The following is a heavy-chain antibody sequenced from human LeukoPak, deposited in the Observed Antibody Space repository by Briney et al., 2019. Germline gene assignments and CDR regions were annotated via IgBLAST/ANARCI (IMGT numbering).Heavy chain of an antibody. V-gene: IGHV3-21*01. CDR3: ARGLWDNGDRFDY. CDR2: ISSSSSYI. D-gene: IGHD4-17*01. CDR1: GFTFSTYA. J-gene: IGHJ4*02. Sequence: PGGSLRLSCAASGFTFSTYAMNWVRQAPGKGLEWVSSISSSSSYIYYADSVKGRFTISRDNAKNSLYLQMNSLRAEDTAVYYCARGLWDNGDRFDYWGQGTLVPVSS.